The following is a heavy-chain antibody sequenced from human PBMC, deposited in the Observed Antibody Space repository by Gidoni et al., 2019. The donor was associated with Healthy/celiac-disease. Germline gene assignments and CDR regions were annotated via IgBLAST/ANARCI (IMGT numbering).Heavy chain of an antibody. CDR3: ARGIRGYSGYIPYYGMDV. J-gene: IGHJ6*02. V-gene: IGHV1-8*01. CDR2: MNPNSGNT. D-gene: IGHD5-12*01. CDR1: GYTFTSYA. Sequence: QVQLVQSGAEVKKPGASVKVSCKASGYTFTSYAINWVRQATGQGLEWMGWMNPNSGNTGYAQKFQVRVTMTRNTSISTAYMELSSLRSEDTAVYYCARGIRGYSGYIPYYGMDVWGQGTTVTVSS.